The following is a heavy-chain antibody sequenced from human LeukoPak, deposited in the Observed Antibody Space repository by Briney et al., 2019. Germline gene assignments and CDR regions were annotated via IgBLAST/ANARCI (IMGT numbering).Heavy chain of an antibody. V-gene: IGHV3-23*01. CDR1: GFTLSTLP. CDR2: ITGSGGYT. CDR3: AKDSSGGLADY. D-gene: IGHD3-10*01. J-gene: IGHJ4*02. Sequence: GGSRRPSGAAPGFTLSTLPIGWFRKPPGKGLKWFPAITGSGGYTYYADSVKGRFTISRDNSKSTLYLQMSSLRAEDTALYYCAKDSSGGLADYWGQGTLVTVSS.